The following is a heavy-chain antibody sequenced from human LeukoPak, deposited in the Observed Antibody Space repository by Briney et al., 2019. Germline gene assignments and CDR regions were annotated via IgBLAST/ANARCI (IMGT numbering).Heavy chain of an antibody. J-gene: IGHJ4*02. D-gene: IGHD3-10*01. CDR3: TGNYYGSGSYADFDY. CDR2: IRYDGSNK. Sequence: PGGSLRLSCGASGFTFSSYGMHWVRQAPGKGLEWVAFIRYDGSNKYYADSVKGRFTISRDNSKNTLYLQMNSLRAEDTAVYYCTGNYYGSGSYADFDYWGQGTLVTVSS. CDR1: GFTFSSYG. V-gene: IGHV3-30*02.